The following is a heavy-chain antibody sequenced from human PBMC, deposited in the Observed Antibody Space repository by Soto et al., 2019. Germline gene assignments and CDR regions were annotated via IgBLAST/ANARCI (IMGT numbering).Heavy chain of an antibody. V-gene: IGHV3-30-3*01. CDR3: ARDQTGITTAGGGRIDR. CDR2: VSFDGSNK. D-gene: IGHD6-13*01. CDR1: GFTFSTHA. Sequence: QVQLVESGGGVVQPGRSLRLSCAASGFTFSTHAMHWVRQAPGKGLECVAIVSFDGSNKYYADSVKGRFTISRDNSKNTLYLQMSGLTPEDTPFYYCARDQTGITTAGGGRIDRWGQGTLVTVSS. J-gene: IGHJ5*02.